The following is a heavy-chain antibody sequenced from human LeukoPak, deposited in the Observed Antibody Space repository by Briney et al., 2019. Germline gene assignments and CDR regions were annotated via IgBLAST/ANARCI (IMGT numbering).Heavy chain of an antibody. CDR2: ISWDGGST. Sequence: GGSLRLSCAASGFTFDDYAMHWVRQAPGKGLEWVSFISWDGGSTYYADSVKGRFTISRDNSKKSLYLQMNSLRAEDTALYYCAVGATRLDYWGQGTLVTVSS. V-gene: IGHV3-43D*03. J-gene: IGHJ4*02. CDR3: AVGATRLDY. CDR1: GFTFDDYA. D-gene: IGHD1-26*01.